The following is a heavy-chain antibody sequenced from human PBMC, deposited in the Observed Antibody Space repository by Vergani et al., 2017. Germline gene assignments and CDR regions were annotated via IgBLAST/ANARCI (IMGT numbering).Heavy chain of an antibody. CDR1: GYSFTNYW. CDR3: ARLDGRDSSGSKYFDY. V-gene: IGHV5-51*01. J-gene: IGHJ4*01. Sequence: EVKLVQSGAEVKKPGESLKISCQISGYSFTNYWIGWVRQMPGEGLEWMGIIHPADSDTRYSPSFQDQVTISVDKSISTAYLQRSSLRASDSAMYYCARLDGRDSSGSKYFDYWGQGTLVTGSS. CDR2: IHPADSDT. D-gene: IGHD3-22*01.